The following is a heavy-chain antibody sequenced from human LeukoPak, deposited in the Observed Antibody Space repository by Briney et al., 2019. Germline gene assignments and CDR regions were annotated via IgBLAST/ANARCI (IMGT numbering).Heavy chain of an antibody. D-gene: IGHD3-22*01. Sequence: ASVKVSCKASGYTFTSYGISWVRQAPGQGLEWMGWISAYNGNTNYAQKLQGRVTMTTDTSTSTAYMELRSLRSDDTAVYYCAREILRYYDSSKDYWGQGTLVTVSS. CDR1: GYTFTSYG. CDR3: AREILRYYDSSKDY. V-gene: IGHV1-18*01. CDR2: ISAYNGNT. J-gene: IGHJ4*02.